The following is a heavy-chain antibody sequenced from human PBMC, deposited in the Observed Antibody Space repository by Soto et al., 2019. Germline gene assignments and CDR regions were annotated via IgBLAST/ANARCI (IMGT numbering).Heavy chain of an antibody. CDR2: ISAYNGNT. Sequence: ALVKVSCKASGYTFTSYGISWVRQAPGQGLEWMGWISAYNGNTNCAQKLQGRVTMTTDTSTSTAYMELRSLRSDDTAVYYCARAPYYYDSSGYRPCDYWGQGTLVTVSS. D-gene: IGHD3-22*01. J-gene: IGHJ4*02. CDR3: ARAPYYYDSSGYRPCDY. CDR1: GYTFTSYG. V-gene: IGHV1-18*04.